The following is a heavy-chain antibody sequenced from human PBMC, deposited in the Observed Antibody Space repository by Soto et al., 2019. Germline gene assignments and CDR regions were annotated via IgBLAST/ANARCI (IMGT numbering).Heavy chain of an antibody. CDR3: TRPNIVVVPAAIYGMDV. J-gene: IGHJ6*02. CDR1: GFTFSGSA. Sequence: GGSLRLSCAASGFTFSGSAMHWVRQASGKGLEWVGRIRSKANRYATAYAASVKGRFTISRDDSKNTAYLQMNSLKTEDTAVYYCTRPNIVVVPAAIYGMDVWGQGTTVTVSS. CDR2: IRSKANRYAT. D-gene: IGHD2-2*02. V-gene: IGHV3-73*01.